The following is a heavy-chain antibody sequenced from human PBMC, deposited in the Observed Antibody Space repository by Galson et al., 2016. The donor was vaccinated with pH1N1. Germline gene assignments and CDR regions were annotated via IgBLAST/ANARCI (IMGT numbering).Heavy chain of an antibody. CDR2: VHPRAGVT. V-gene: IGHV1-46*03. D-gene: IGHD3-10*01. CDR3: ARGDTKGSFGLDT. CDR1: GYTFTGYY. J-gene: IGHJ4*02. Sequence: SVKVSCKASGYTFTGYYMHWVRQAPGQGLEWMGLVHPRAGVTKVAQRVQDRVTMTSDTSTSSVYMELSSLRSEDTAVYYCARGDTKGSFGLDTWGQGTLVTVPS.